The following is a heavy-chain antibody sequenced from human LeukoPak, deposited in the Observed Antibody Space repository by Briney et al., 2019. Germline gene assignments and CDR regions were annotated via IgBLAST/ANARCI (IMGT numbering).Heavy chain of an antibody. CDR3: AKVHSSAWLRY. V-gene: IGHV1-2*02. D-gene: IGHD6-19*01. J-gene: IGHJ4*02. CDR1: GYTFTAYY. Sequence: VASVTVSFTASGYTFTAYYLHWGRQAPGQGLEWMGWINPNSGGTNYAQKFQGRVTMTRDTSISTAYMELNRLGSDDTAVYYCAKVHSSAWLRYWGQGTLVTVCS. CDR2: INPNSGGT.